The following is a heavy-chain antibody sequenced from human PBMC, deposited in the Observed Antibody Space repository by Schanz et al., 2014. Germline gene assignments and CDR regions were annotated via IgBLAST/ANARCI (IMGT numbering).Heavy chain of an antibody. CDR2: IKRDGSEK. J-gene: IGHJ3*02. D-gene: IGHD3-10*01. V-gene: IGHV3-7*05. Sequence: EEQLVESGGGLVQPGGSLRLSCAASGFSFSTYWMSWVRQAPGKGLEWVANIKRDGSEKNYLDSVKGRFTISRDNSRNTLYLQMNSLRAEDTAVYYCAKGRFGELSAFDIWGQGTMVTVSS. CDR1: GFSFSTYW. CDR3: AKGRFGELSAFDI.